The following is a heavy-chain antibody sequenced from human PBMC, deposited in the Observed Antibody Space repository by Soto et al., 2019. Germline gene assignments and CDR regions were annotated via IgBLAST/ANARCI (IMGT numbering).Heavy chain of an antibody. J-gene: IGHJ6*02. Sequence: QVQLVESGGGVVQPGTSLRLSCAASEFRFNKYAIHWVRQAPGKGLEWVSSISYDGNYKYYADSVKGRFTISRDNSKNTLSLQMNSLRAEDTGVDYCARGRVMGGVDLNLYVMDVWGQGTTVTVSS. CDR2: ISYDGNYK. CDR3: ARGRVMGGVDLNLYVMDV. V-gene: IGHV3-30-3*01. CDR1: EFRFNKYA. D-gene: IGHD5-12*01.